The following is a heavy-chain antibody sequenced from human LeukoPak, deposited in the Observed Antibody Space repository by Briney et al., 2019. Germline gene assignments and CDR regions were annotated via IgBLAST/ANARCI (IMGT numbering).Heavy chain of an antibody. CDR2: ISGSGGST. CDR1: GFTFSSYA. CDR3: AKNLHSSSSGPATPFDY. D-gene: IGHD6-6*01. Sequence: GGSLRLSCAASGFTFSSYAMSWVRQAPGKGLEWVSAISGSGGSTYYADSVKGRFTISRDNSKNTLYLQMNSLRAEDTAVYYCAKNLHSSSSGPATPFDYWGQGTLVTVSA. V-gene: IGHV3-23*01. J-gene: IGHJ4*02.